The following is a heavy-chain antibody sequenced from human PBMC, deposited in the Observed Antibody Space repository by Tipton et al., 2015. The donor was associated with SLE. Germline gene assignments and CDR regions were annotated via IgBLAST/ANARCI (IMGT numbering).Heavy chain of an antibody. CDR1: GPGDYMRSDYVN. V-gene: IGHV4-39*07. CDR3: ARFPTYHFDL. Sequence: GLVKPSETLSLSCSVSGPGDYMRSDYVNWAWIRQPPGQGPEGIGSVFFSGRTSYNPSLKSRISISVDTSKNQFSLNLSSVTAADTPVYYCARFPTYHFDLWGQGTLVTVSS. CDR2: VFFSGRT. J-gene: IGHJ4*02. D-gene: IGHD2-2*01.